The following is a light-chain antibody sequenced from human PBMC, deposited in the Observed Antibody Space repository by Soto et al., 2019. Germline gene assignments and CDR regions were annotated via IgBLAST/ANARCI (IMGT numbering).Light chain of an antibody. Sequence: EVVLTQSPGTLSLSPGERSTLSCRASQSVADSYLAWYQQKPGRAPRLLFYAATRRATGIPDRFSGSGSGTDFTLTISRLEPEDFAVYYCQQYGSSPWTFGQGTKGDIK. CDR2: AAT. CDR3: QQYGSSPWT. CDR1: QSVADSY. V-gene: IGKV3-20*01. J-gene: IGKJ1*01.